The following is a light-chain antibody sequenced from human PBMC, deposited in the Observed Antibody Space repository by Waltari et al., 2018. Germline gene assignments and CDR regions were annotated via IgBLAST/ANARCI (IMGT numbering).Light chain of an antibody. CDR1: QSISRY. J-gene: IGKJ5*01. CDR3: QQIYSTQSVT. Sequence: DIQLTQSPSSLSASVGDRVTITCRASQSISRYLNWYQQKPGKAPNLLIYAASTLQSGVPSRFSGSGSGTDFTLTISNLQPEDFATYYCQQIYSTQSVTFGQGTRLEIK. V-gene: IGKV1-39*01. CDR2: AAS.